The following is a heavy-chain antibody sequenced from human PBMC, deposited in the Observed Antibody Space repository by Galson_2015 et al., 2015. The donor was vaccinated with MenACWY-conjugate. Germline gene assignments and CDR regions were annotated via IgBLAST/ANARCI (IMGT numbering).Heavy chain of an antibody. CDR1: EFVFSSYP. Sequence: SLRISCAASEFVFSSYPMHWVRQAPGEGLECISTISPSGSNTFYADSAKGRFSISRDNSKTTVYLYMSSLRPEDTAVYYCVKAWYSRDWYSLYNFLFLHWGQGTQVIVSS. CDR3: VKAWYSRDWYSLYNFLFLH. J-gene: IGHJ1*01. V-gene: IGHV3-64D*09. D-gene: IGHD6-19*01. CDR2: ISPSGSNT.